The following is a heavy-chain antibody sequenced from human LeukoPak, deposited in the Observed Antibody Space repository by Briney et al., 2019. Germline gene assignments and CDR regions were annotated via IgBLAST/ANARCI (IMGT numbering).Heavy chain of an antibody. D-gene: IGHD3-16*02. CDR1: GYTFTSYG. CDR2: IIPIFGTA. V-gene: IGHV1-69*05. Sequence: SVKVSCKASGYTFTSYGISWVRQAPGQGLEWMGRIIPIFGTANYAQKFQGRVTITTDESTSTAYMELSSLRSEDTAVYYCATAFSPADYDYVWGSYRYDYWGQGTLVTVSS. CDR3: ATAFSPADYDYVWGSYRYDY. J-gene: IGHJ4*02.